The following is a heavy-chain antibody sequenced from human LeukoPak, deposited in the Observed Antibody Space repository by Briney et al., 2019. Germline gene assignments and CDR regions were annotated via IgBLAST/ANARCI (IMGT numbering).Heavy chain of an antibody. CDR2: ISAYNGNT. J-gene: IGHJ4*02. Sequence: AASVNVSCKASVYSFTSYGISWVRQAPAQGLDWMGRISAYNGNTNSAQKFQGRVTMTTDTSTSTAYMELRSLRSDDTAVFYCARGAAVTIIDYWGQGTLVTVSS. CDR3: ARGAAVTIIDY. V-gene: IGHV1-18*01. CDR1: VYSFTSYG. D-gene: IGHD4-11*01.